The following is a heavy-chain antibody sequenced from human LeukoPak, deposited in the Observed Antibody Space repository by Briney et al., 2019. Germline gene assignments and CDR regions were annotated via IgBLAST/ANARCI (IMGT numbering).Heavy chain of an antibody. CDR1: GDSFTTYW. J-gene: IGHJ4*02. V-gene: IGHV5-51*01. Sequence: GASLKISCKGSGDSFTTYWIGWVRQMPGKGVEWMGIIYLGDSDTRYSPSFQGQVTISADKSINTAYLQWSSLKASDTAMYYCVRHRNWNYDYWGQGTLVTVSS. D-gene: IGHD1-1*01. CDR2: IYLGDSDT. CDR3: VRHRNWNYDY.